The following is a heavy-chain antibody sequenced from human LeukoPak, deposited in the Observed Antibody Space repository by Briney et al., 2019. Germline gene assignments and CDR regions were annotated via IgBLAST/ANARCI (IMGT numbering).Heavy chain of an antibody. CDR2: INHSGST. CDR3: ARDVVGATSLDY. V-gene: IGHV4-34*01. CDR1: GFTFSSYS. D-gene: IGHD1-26*01. Sequence: GSLRLSCAASGFTFSSYSMNWIRQPPGKGLEWIGGINHSGSTNYNPSLKSRVTISVDTSKNQFSLKLSSVTAADTAVYYCARDVVGATSLDYWGQGTLVTVSS. J-gene: IGHJ4*02.